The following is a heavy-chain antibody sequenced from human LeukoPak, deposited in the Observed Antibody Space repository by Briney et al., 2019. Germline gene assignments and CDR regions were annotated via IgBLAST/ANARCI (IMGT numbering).Heavy chain of an antibody. CDR3: TAGTGRSDFDY. CDR2: IKRKGDDGTI. J-gene: IGHJ4*02. Sequence: GGSLRLSCAASGFTFSNAWMSWVRQAPGKGLEWVGRIKRKGDDGTIDYAAPVKGRLTISKDDSKNTLYLQMNSLKSEDTAVYYCTAGTGRSDFDYWGQGTLVTVSS. V-gene: IGHV3-15*01. CDR1: GFTFSNAW. D-gene: IGHD3/OR15-3a*01.